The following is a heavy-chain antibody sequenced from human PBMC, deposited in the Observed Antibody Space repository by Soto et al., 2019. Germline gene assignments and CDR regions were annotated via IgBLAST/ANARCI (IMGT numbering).Heavy chain of an antibody. V-gene: IGHV6-1*01. D-gene: IGHD6-13*01. CDR2: TYYRSKWYY. CDR3: ARVGGSSWYSPSYYGMDV. J-gene: IGHJ6*02. CDR1: GDSVSPNSAA. Sequence: PSQTLSLTCAISGDSVSPNSAAWNWIRQSPSRGLEWLGRTYYRSKWYYDYAVSVESRITLNPDTSKNQFSLQLNSVTPEDTAVYYCARVGGSSWYSPSYYGMDVWGQGTTVTVS.